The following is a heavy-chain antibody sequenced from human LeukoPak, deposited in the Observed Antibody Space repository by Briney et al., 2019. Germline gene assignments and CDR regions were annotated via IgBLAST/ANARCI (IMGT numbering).Heavy chain of an antibody. CDR3: AESEYSSSFDTYYYYGMDV. V-gene: IGHV3-30*18. Sequence: GGSLRLSCAASGFTFSSYGMHWVRQAPGKGLEWVAVISYDGSNKYYADSVKGRSTISRDNSKNTLYLQMNSLRAEDTAVYYCAESEYSSSFDTYYYYGMDVWGQGTTVTVSS. J-gene: IGHJ6*02. D-gene: IGHD6-6*01. CDR2: ISYDGSNK. CDR1: GFTFSSYG.